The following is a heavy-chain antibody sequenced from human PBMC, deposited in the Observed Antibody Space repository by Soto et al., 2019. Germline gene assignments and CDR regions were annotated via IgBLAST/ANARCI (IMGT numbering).Heavy chain of an antibody. J-gene: IGHJ6*02. CDR2: IYYSGST. D-gene: IGHD5-12*01. V-gene: IGHV4-31*03. CDR1: GGSISSGGYY. CDR3: ARERIVATIPTYYGMDV. Sequence: QVQLQESGPGLVKPSQTLSLTCTVSGGSISSGGYYWSWIRQHPGKGLEWIGYIYYSGSTYYNPSLKSRVTRTVDTSNNQFSLKLSSVTAADTAVYYCARERIVATIPTYYGMDVWGQGTTVTVSS.